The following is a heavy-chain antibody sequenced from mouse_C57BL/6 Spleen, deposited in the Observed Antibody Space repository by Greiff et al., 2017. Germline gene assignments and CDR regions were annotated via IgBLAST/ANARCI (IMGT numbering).Heavy chain of an antibody. CDR2: ISDGGSYT. D-gene: IGHD3-2*02. CDR3: ARDRGSSGYHAMDY. Sequence: EVKLVESGGGLVKPGGSLKLSCAASGFTFSSYAMSWVRQTPEKRLEWVATISDGGSYTYYPDNVKGRFTISRDNAKNNLYLQMSHLKSEDTAMYYCARDRGSSGYHAMDYWGQGTSVTVSS. CDR1: GFTFSSYA. J-gene: IGHJ4*01. V-gene: IGHV5-4*01.